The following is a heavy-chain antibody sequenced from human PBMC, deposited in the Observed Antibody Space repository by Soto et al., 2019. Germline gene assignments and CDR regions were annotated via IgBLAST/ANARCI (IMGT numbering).Heavy chain of an antibody. V-gene: IGHV4-39*01. D-gene: IGHD4-4*01. CDR2: IYYSGST. Sequence: WETLSLTCTVSGGSISSSSYYWGWIGQAPGKGLEWIGSIYYSGSTYYNPSLKSRVTISVDTSKNQFSLKLSSVTAADTAVYYGARRLIDDYSNYDERFDYWGQGTLVIVSS. CDR1: GGSISSSSYY. J-gene: IGHJ4*02. CDR3: ARRLIDDYSNYDERFDY.